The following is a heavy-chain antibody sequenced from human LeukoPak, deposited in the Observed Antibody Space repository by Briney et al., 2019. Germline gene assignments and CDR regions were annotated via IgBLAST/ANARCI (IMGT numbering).Heavy chain of an antibody. J-gene: IGHJ4*02. D-gene: IGHD2-21*02. CDR3: ARDRSGVTDY. CDR1: GGSISSGGYY. V-gene: IGHV4-31*03. CDR2: IYYSGST. Sequence: PSETLSLTCTVSGGSISSGGYYWDWIRQHPGKGLEWIGYIYYSGSTYYNPSLKSRVTISVDTSKNQFSLKLSSVTAADTAVYYCARDRSGVTDYWGQGTLVTVSS.